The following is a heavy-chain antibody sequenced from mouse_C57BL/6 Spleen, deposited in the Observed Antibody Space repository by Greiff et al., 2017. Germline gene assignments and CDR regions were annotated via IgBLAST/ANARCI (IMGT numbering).Heavy chain of an antibody. J-gene: IGHJ4*01. CDR1: GYTFTSYW. D-gene: IGHD2-12*01. Sequence: QVQLQQPGAELVMPGASVKLSCKASGYTFTSYWMHWVKQRPGQGLEWIGEIDPSNSYTNSNQKFKGKATLTVDKSSSTAYIQLSSLQSDASAVDYCARRDSDYAMDYWGQGTSVTVSS. V-gene: IGHV1-69*01. CDR2: IDPSNSYT. CDR3: ARRDSDYAMDY.